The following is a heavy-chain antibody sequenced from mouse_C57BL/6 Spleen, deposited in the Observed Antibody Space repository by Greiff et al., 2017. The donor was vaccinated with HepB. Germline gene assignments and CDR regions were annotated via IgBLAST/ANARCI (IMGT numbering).Heavy chain of an antibody. J-gene: IGHJ1*03. D-gene: IGHD1-1*01. CDR3: TLDYYGSSYWYFDV. CDR2: IDPEDGDT. CDR1: GFNIKDYY. V-gene: IGHV14-1*01. Sequence: EVQLQQSGAELVRPGASVKLSCTASGFNIKDYYMHWVKQRPEQGLEWIGRIDPEDGDTEYAPKFQGKATMTADTSSNTAYLQLSSLTSEDTAVYYCTLDYYGSSYWYFDVWGTGTTFTVSS.